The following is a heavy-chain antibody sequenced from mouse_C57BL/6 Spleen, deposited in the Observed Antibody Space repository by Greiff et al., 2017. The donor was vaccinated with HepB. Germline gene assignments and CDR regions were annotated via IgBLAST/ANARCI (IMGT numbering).Heavy chain of an antibody. Sequence: QVQLQQPGAELVRPGSSVKLSCKASGYTFTSYWMDWVKQRPGQGLEWIGNIYPSDSETHYNQKFKDKATLTVDKSSSTAYMQLSSLTSEDSAVYYCARWGPLRYAMDYWGQGTSVTVSS. D-gene: IGHD1-1*01. J-gene: IGHJ4*01. CDR2: IYPSDSET. V-gene: IGHV1-61*01. CDR1: GYTFTSYW. CDR3: ARWGPLRYAMDY.